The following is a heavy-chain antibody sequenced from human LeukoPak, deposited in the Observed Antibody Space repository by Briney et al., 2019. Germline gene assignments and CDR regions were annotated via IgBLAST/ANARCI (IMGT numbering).Heavy chain of an antibody. D-gene: IGHD4-17*01. J-gene: IGHJ3*02. CDR2: ISAYNGNT. Sequence: GASVKVSCKASGYTFTSYGISWVRQAPGQGLEWMGWISAYNGNTNYAQKLQGRVTMTEDTSTDTAYMELSSLRSEDTAVYYCASDYGDYVWAFDIWGQGTMVTVSS. CDR3: ASDYGDYVWAFDI. CDR1: GYTFTSYG. V-gene: IGHV1-18*01.